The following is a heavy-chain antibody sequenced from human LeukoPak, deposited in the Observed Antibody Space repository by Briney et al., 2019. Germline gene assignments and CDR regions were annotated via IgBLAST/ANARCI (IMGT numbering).Heavy chain of an antibody. CDR3: ARVGEGYDFAWGTYRYIGAPDY. CDR1: GFTFTSYS. D-gene: IGHD3-16*02. CDR2: ISYDGSNK. Sequence: GGSLRLSCAASGFTFTSYSMSWVRQAPGKGLEWVAVISYDGSNKYYADSVKGRFTISRDNSKNTLYLQMNSLRAEDTAVYYCARVGEGYDFAWGTYRYIGAPDYWGQGTLVTVSS. J-gene: IGHJ4*02. V-gene: IGHV3-30*04.